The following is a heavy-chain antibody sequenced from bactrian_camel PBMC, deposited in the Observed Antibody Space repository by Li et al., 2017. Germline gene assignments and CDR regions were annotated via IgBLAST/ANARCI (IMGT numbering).Heavy chain of an antibody. Sequence: VQLVESGGDSVLAGGSLRLSCTASEWTYSRSYLGWFRQTPGKEREGVAAISARGGATAYADSVKGRFTISRDNSKNTVYLQMNSLKPEDTAMYYCAANFGPYCSGPYLARRANLLGQGTQVTVS. D-gene: IGHD2*01. CDR1: EWTYSRSY. CDR2: ISARGGAT. V-gene: IGHV3-3*01. J-gene: IGHJ4*01.